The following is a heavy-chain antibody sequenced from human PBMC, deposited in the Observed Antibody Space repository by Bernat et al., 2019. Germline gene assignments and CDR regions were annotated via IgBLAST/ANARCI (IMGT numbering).Heavy chain of an antibody. CDR3: ARITYNRKGGLYYFYYMDV. Sequence: QVALRESGPALVKPTQTLTLTCTFSGFSLSTSGMSVSWIRQPPGKALEWLARVDWDNDKWYSTSLKTRLTISKDTSKNQVVLTMTNMDPVDTATYYCARITYNRKGGLYYFYYMDVWGKGTTVTVPS. CDR1: GFSLSTSGMS. J-gene: IGHJ6*03. V-gene: IGHV2-70*13. D-gene: IGHD1-20*01. CDR2: VDWDNDK.